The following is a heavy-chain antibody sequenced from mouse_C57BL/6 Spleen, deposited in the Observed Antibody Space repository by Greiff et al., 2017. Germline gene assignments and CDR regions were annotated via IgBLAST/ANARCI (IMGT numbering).Heavy chain of an antibody. J-gene: IGHJ3*01. CDR1: GYTFTDYY. D-gene: IGHD2-4*01. Sequence: VQLQQSGPVLVKPGASVKMSCKASGYTFTDYYMNWVKQSHGKSLEWIGVINPYNGGTSYNQKFKGKATLTVDKSSSTAYMELNSLTSEDSAVYYCARVDYDYDSWFAYWGQGTLVTVSA. CDR2: INPYNGGT. V-gene: IGHV1-19*01. CDR3: ARVDYDYDSWFAY.